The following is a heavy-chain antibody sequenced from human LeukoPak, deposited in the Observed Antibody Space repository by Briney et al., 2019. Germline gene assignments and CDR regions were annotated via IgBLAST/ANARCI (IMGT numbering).Heavy chain of an antibody. Sequence: GGSLRLSCAASGFTFGSYNMNWVRQAPGKGLEWVSYISGGSSTIYYADSVKGRFTISRDNAKNSLYLQMNSLRAEDTAVYYCARSREGYNLFDYWGQGTLVTVSS. V-gene: IGHV3-48*04. CDR1: GFTFGSYN. D-gene: IGHD5-24*01. CDR3: ARSREGYNLFDY. J-gene: IGHJ4*02. CDR2: ISGGSSTI.